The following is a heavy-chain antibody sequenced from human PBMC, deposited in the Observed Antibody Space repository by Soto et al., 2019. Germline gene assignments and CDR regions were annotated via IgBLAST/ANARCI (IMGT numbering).Heavy chain of an antibody. V-gene: IGHV1-2*04. D-gene: IGHD5-18*01. CDR1: GYTFTGYY. CDR2: INPNSGGT. CDR3: ARATRRYSDGYDFDY. J-gene: IGHJ4*02. Sequence: QVQLVQSGAEVKKPGASVKVSCKASGYTFTGYYMHWVRQAPGQGLEWMGWINPNSGGTNYAQKFQGWVTMTRDTSISTAYMELSRLTSDDTAVYYSARATRRYSDGYDFDYWGQGTLDTVSS.